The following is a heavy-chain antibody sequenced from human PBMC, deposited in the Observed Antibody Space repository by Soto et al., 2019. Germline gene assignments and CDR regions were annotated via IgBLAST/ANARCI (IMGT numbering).Heavy chain of an antibody. V-gene: IGHV3-23*01. CDR1: GFTFSSYA. D-gene: IGHD6-19*01. CDR2: ISGSGGST. Sequence: GGSLRLSCAASGFTFSSYAMSWVRQAPGEGLEWVSAISGSGGSTYYEDSGKGRFTISSDNSKNTLYLQMNSLRAEDTAVYSCAKGPPYQIAVADFDYWGQGTLVTVSS. J-gene: IGHJ4*02. CDR3: AKGPPYQIAVADFDY.